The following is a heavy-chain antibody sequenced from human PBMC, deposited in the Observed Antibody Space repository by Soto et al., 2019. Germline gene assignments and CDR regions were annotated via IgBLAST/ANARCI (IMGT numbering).Heavy chain of an antibody. V-gene: IGHV4-34*01. J-gene: IGHJ4*02. D-gene: IGHD3-22*01. CDR3: ARGLYYWVGYYDSSRFYATYSFDY. Sequence: SETLSLTCAVYGGSFSGYYWSWIRQPPGKGLEWIGEINHSGSTNYNPSLKSRVTISVDTSKNQFSLKLSSVTAADTAVYYCARGLYYWVGYYDSSRFYATYSFDYWGQGTLVTVSS. CDR2: INHSGST. CDR1: GGSFSGYY.